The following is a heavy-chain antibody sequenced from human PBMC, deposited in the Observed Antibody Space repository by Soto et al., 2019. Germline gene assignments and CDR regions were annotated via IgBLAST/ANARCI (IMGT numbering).Heavy chain of an antibody. D-gene: IGHD2-21*02. Sequence: EVQLVESGGGLVQPGGSLRLSCAASGFTFSSYWMRWVRQAPGKGLEWVANIKQDGSEKYYVDSVKGRFTISRDTAKHSLYLQMNSLRAEDTAVSYCARVRGDCLDYWGQGTLVTVSS. J-gene: IGHJ4*02. V-gene: IGHV3-7*01. CDR3: ARVRGDCLDY. CDR2: IKQDGSEK. CDR1: GFTFSSYW.